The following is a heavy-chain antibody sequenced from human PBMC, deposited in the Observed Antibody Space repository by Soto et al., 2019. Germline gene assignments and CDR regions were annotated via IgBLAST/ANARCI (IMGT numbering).Heavy chain of an antibody. J-gene: IGHJ4*02. CDR2: IYYSGST. CDR3: ARDVSYGDPFVY. V-gene: IGHV4-59*01. CDR1: GGSISSYY. D-gene: IGHD4-17*01. Sequence: QVQLQESGPGLVKPSETLSLTCTVSGGSISSYYWSWIRQPPGKGLEWIGYIYYSGSTNYNPSLKSRVTISVDTSKNQFSLKLSSVTAADTAVYYCARDVSYGDPFVYWGQGTLVTVSS.